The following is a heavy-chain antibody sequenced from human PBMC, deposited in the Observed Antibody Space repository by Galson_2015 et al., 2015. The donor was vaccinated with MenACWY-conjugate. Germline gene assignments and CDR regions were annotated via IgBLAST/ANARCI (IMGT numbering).Heavy chain of an antibody. V-gene: IGHV1-3*01. J-gene: IGHJ4*02. CDR2: INAGNGNT. CDR1: GYTFTSYA. CDR3: ARGWNYDFWSGYYTGGDGYYFDY. Sequence: KASGYTFTSYAMHWVRQAPGQRLEWMGWINAGNGNTKYSQKFQGRVTITRDTSASTAYMELSSLRSEDTAVYYCARGWNYDFWSGYYTGGDGYYFDYWGQGTLVTVSS. D-gene: IGHD3-3*01.